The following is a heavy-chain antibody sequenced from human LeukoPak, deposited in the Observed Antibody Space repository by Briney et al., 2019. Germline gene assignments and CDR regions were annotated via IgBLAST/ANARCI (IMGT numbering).Heavy chain of an antibody. D-gene: IGHD3-10*01. V-gene: IGHV3-48*03. Sequence: PGGSLRLSCAASGFTFSSYEMNWVRQAPGKGLEWVSYISSSGSTIYYADSVKGRFTISRDNAKNSLYLQLNSLRAEDTAVYYCARAPITMVRGVMGFDYWGQGILVTVSS. J-gene: IGHJ4*02. CDR2: ISSSGSTI. CDR3: ARAPITMVRGVMGFDY. CDR1: GFTFSSYE.